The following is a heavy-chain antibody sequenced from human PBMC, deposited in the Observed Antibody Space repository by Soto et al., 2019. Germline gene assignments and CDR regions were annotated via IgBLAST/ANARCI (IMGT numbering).Heavy chain of an antibody. J-gene: IGHJ4*02. CDR2: ISSSSTI. CDR3: ARVHGYCSSTSCPPDY. D-gene: IGHD2-2*03. CDR1: GFTFSSYS. V-gene: IGHV3-48*01. Sequence: GGSLRLSCAASGFTFSSYSMNWVRQAPGKGLEWVSYISSSSTIYYADSVKGRFTISRDNAKNSLYLQMNSLRAEDTAVYYCARVHGYCSSTSCPPDYWGQGTLVTVSS.